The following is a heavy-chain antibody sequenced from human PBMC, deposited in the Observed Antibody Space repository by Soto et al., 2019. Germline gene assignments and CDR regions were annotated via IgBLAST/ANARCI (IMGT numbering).Heavy chain of an antibody. CDR1: GFPFSGYT. J-gene: IGHJ2*01. Sequence: EVQLVESGGGLVKPGGSLRLSCAASGFPFSGYTMNWVRQAPGKGLAWVSSISSSSGYIYYAGSVKGRFTISRDNAKNSLYLQMNSLRAEDTAVYYCARRPSGMDIVVVRYFDLWGRGTLVTVSS. CDR2: ISSSSGYI. D-gene: IGHD2-2*03. CDR3: ARRPSGMDIVVVRYFDL. V-gene: IGHV3-21*01.